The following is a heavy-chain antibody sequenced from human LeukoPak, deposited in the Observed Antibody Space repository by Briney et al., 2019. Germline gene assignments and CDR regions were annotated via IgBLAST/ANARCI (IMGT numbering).Heavy chain of an antibody. D-gene: IGHD3-10*01. CDR1: GYSISSGYY. J-gene: IGHJ5*02. V-gene: IGHV4-38-2*02. Sequence: PSETLSLTYTVSGYSISSGYYWGWIRQPPGKGLEWIGEINRSASTNYNPSLKSRVTISIDTSKNQFSLKLSSVTAADTAVYYCARRGPPRTMLRGVKSGWFDPWGQGTLVTVPS. CDR3: ARRGPPRTMLRGVKSGWFDP. CDR2: INRSAST.